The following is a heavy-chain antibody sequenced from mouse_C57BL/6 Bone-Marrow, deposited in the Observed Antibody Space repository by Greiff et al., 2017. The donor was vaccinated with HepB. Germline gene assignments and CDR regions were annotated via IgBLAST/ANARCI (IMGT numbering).Heavy chain of an antibody. V-gene: IGHV1-50*01. J-gene: IGHJ3*01. Sequence: QVQLQQPGAELVKPGASVKLSCKASGYTFTSYWMQWVKQRPGQGLEWIGEIDPSDSYTNYNQKFKGKATLTVDTSSSPAYMQLSSLTSEDSAVYYGARHYGSTLNWGQGTLVTVSA. CDR1: GYTFTSYW. CDR2: IDPSDSYT. CDR3: ARHYGSTLN. D-gene: IGHD1-1*01.